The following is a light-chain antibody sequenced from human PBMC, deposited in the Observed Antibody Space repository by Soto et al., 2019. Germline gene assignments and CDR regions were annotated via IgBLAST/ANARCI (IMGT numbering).Light chain of an antibody. J-gene: IGLJ1*01. CDR2: GVN. CDR3: CSYAGFTTYV. V-gene: IGLV2-23*02. CDR1: SSDIGLYDL. Sequence: QSALTQPASGSGSPGQSGTISCTGTSSDIGLYDLVSWYRQYPGKAPKLLIYGVNKRPSGVSDRFSASKSGSTASLTISGLQAEDEAAYYCCSYAGFTTYVFGTGTKVTVL.